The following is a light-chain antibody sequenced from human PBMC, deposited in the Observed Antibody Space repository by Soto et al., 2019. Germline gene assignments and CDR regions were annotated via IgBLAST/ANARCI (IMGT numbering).Light chain of an antibody. CDR3: QQYDSSPLT. V-gene: IGKV3-20*01. Sequence: EIVLTQSPGTLSLSPGEGATLSCRASQSLRRNYLAWYQQRPGQAPTLLIYTASNRATGIPARFSGSGSGTDFTLTISRLEPEDFAVYCCQQYDSSPLTFGQGTKVEI. CDR2: TAS. CDR1: QSLRRNY. J-gene: IGKJ1*01.